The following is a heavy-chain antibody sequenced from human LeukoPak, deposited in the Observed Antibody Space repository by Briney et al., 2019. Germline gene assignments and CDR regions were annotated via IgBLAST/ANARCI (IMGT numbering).Heavy chain of an antibody. J-gene: IGHJ6*03. CDR3: AGGVATIFGVVTYYMDV. CDR1: GGSFSGYY. V-gene: IGHV4-34*01. Sequence: SETLSLTCAVHGGSFSGYYWSWIRQPPGKGLEWIGEINHSGSTNYNPSLKSRVTISVDTSKNQFSLKLSSVTAADTAVYYCAGGVATIFGVVTYYMDVWGKGTTVTVSS. CDR2: INHSGST. D-gene: IGHD3-3*01.